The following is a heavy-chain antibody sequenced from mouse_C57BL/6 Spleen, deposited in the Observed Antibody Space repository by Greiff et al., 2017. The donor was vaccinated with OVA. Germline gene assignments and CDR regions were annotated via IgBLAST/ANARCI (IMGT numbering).Heavy chain of an antibody. V-gene: IGHV1-64*01. CDR3: ARKGYYGSSPFDY. D-gene: IGHD1-1*01. J-gene: IGHJ2*01. CDR1: GYTFTSYW. CDR2: IHPNSGST. Sequence: QVQLQQPGAELVTPGASVKLSCKASGYTFTSYWMHWVKQRPGQGLEWIGMIHPNSGSTNYNEKFKSKATLTVDKSSSTAYMQLSSLTSEDSAVYYCARKGYYGSSPFDYWGQGTTLTVSS.